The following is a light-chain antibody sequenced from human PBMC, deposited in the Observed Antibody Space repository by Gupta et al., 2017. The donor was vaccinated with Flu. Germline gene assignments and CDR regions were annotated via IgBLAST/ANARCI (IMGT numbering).Light chain of an antibody. CDR2: SAS. CDR1: QGISNH. CDR3: QQSYSTPRT. V-gene: IGKV1-39*01. Sequence: DIQMTQSPSSLSASVGDRVTITCRASQGISNHLHWYQQKPVKAPKLLIYSASSLQGGVPSRFSGSGAVTDFTLIISILQPEDFATYYCQQSYSTPRTFGQGTKVEIK. J-gene: IGKJ1*01.